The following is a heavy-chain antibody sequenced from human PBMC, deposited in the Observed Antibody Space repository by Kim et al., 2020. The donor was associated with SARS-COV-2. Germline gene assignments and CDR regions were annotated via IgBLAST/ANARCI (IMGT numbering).Heavy chain of an antibody. J-gene: IGHJ6*02. Sequence: ASVKVSCRASGYTFTSYAMHWVRQAPGQRLEWMGWINAGNGNTKYSQKFQGRVTITRDTSASTAYMELSSLKSEDTAVYYCARDHPRSDHYYGMDVWGQRTTVTVPS. CDR2: INAGNGNT. V-gene: IGHV1-3*01. CDR1: GYTFTSYA. CDR3: ARDHPRSDHYYGMDV.